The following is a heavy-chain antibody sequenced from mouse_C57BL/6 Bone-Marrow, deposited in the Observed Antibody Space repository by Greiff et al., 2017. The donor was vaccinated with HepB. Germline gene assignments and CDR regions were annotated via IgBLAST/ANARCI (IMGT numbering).Heavy chain of an antibody. J-gene: IGHJ3*01. Sequence: QVQLKESGAELARPGASVKLSCKASGYTFTSYGISWVKQRTGQGLEWIGEIYPRSGNTYYNEKFKGKATLTADKSSSTAYMELRSLTSEDSAVYFCAREGGDYPAWFAYWGQGTLVTVSA. CDR3: AREGGDYPAWFAY. D-gene: IGHD2-4*01. CDR1: GYTFTSYG. V-gene: IGHV1-81*01. CDR2: IYPRSGNT.